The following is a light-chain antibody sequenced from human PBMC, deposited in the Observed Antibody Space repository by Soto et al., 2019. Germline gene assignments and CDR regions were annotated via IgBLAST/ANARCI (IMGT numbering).Light chain of an antibody. CDR2: DAS. Sequence: DIQMTQSPSSLSASVGDRVTITCQASQDISKYLNWYQQKPGKAPKLLIYDASNLETGVPSRFSGSGSGTDFTFTITSLQPEDIATSYCQQYDSLSYPFGQGTKLEIK. CDR3: QQYDSLSYP. V-gene: IGKV1-33*01. J-gene: IGKJ2*01. CDR1: QDISKY.